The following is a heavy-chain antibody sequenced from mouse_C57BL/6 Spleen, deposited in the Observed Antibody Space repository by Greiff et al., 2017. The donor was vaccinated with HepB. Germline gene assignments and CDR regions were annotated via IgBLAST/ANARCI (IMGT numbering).Heavy chain of an antibody. CDR3: ARQSEGWYFDV. CDR2: IYPGDGDT. CDR1: GYAFSSSW. J-gene: IGHJ1*03. Sequence: VQRVESGPELVKPGASVKISCKASGYAFSSSWMNWVKQRPGKGLEWIGRIYPGDGDTNYNGKFKGKATLTADKSSSTAYMQLSSLTSEDSAVYFCARQSEGWYFDVWGTGTTVTVSS. V-gene: IGHV1-82*01.